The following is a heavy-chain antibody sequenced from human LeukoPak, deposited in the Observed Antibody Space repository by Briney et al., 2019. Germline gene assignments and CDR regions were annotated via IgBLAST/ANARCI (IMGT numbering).Heavy chain of an antibody. CDR3: AKSSQADSYDSSGYYGDGYFDY. V-gene: IGHV3-30*18. Sequence: GGSLRLSCAASGFTFSSYGMHWVRQAPGKGLEWVAVISYDGSNKYYADSVKGRFTISRDNSKNTLYLQMNSLRAEDTAVYYCAKSSQADSYDSSGYYGDGYFDYWGQGTLVTVSS. J-gene: IGHJ4*02. D-gene: IGHD3-22*01. CDR2: ISYDGSNK. CDR1: GFTFSSYG.